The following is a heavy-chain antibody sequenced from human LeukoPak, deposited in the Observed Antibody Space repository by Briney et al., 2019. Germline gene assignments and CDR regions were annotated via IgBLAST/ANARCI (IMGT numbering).Heavy chain of an antibody. CDR1: GFTFSRYW. Sequence: GGSLRLSCAASGFTFSRYWMSWVRQAPGKGLEWVANIKQDRSEKYYVDSVKGRFTISRDNSKNTLYLQMNSLRAEDTAVYYCAKGEHYYDSSGYYSLKPDFDYWGQGTLVTVSS. CDR3: AKGEHYYDSSGYYSLKPDFDY. J-gene: IGHJ4*02. V-gene: IGHV3-7*03. CDR2: IKQDRSEK. D-gene: IGHD3-22*01.